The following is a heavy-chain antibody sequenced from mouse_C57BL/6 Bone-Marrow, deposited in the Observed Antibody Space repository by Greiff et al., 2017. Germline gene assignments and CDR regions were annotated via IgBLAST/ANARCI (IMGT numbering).Heavy chain of an antibody. CDR1: GYTFTDYN. D-gene: IGHD2-4*01. V-gene: IGHV1-22*01. CDR2: INPNNGGT. CDR3: ARNYDYDSDYFDY. Sequence: EVQLQESGPELVKPGASVKMSCKASGYTFTDYNMHWVKQSHGKSLEWIGYINPNNGGTSYNQKFKGKATLTVNKSSSTAYMELRSLTSEDSAVYYCARNYDYDSDYFDYWGQGTTLTVSS. J-gene: IGHJ2*01.